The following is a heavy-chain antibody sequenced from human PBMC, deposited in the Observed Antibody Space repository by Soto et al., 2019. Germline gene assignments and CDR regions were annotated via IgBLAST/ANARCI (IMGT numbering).Heavy chain of an antibody. V-gene: IGHV1-69*13. CDR1: GGTFSSYA. J-gene: IGHJ4*02. CDR3: ARDGDSGYDFDY. CDR2: IIPIFGTA. D-gene: IGHD5-12*01. Sequence: ASVKVSCKASGGTFSSYAISWVRQAPGQGLEWMGGIIPIFGTANYAQKFQGRVTITADESTSTAYMELSSLRSEDTAVYYCARDGDSGYDFDYWGQGTLGTVAS.